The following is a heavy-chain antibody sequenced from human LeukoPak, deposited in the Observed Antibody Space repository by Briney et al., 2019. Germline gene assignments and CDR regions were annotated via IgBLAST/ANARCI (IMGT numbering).Heavy chain of an antibody. D-gene: IGHD3-3*01. CDR3: ASVPLDWVNLWFDP. Sequence: GASVKVSCKXSGYTFTDYYIHWVRQAPGQGLEWMGRINPNSGGTNYAQKLQGRVTMTRDTSISTAYMELSRLTSDDTAVYYCASVPLDWVNLWFDPWGQGTLVTVSS. CDR1: GYTFTDYY. CDR2: INPNSGGT. V-gene: IGHV1-2*02. J-gene: IGHJ5*02.